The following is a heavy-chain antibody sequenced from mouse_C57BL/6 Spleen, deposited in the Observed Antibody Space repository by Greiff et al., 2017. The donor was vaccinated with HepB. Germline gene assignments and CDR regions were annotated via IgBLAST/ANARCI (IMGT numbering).Heavy chain of an antibody. CDR3: ARGITTVVADPYWYFDV. Sequence: QVQLKQSGAELVRPGTSVKMSCKASGYTFTNYWIGWAKQRPGHGLEWIGDIYPGGGYTNYNEKFKGKATLTADKSSSTAYMQFSSLTSEDSAIYYCARGITTVVADPYWYFDVWGTGTTVTVSS. CDR1: GYTFTNYW. V-gene: IGHV1-63*01. J-gene: IGHJ1*03. D-gene: IGHD1-1*01. CDR2: IYPGGGYT.